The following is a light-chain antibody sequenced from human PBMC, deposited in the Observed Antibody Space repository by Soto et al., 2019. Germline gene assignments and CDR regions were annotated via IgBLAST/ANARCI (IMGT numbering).Light chain of an antibody. CDR1: SSDVGGFKF. V-gene: IGLV2-14*01. J-gene: IGLJ2*01. CDR3: SSYTSSTTVI. Sequence: QSALTQPASVSGSPGQSITISCTGTSSDVGGFKFVSWYQQYPGNAPKLMIYEVSNRPSGVSNRFSASKSGNTASLTISGLQAEDEADYYCSSYTSSTTVIFGGGTKLTVL. CDR2: EVS.